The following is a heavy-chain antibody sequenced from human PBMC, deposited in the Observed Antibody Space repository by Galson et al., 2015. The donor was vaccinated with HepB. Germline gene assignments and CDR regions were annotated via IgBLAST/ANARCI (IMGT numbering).Heavy chain of an antibody. CDR2: IYLTGGE. J-gene: IGHJ4*02. D-gene: IGHD3-9*01. CDR1: GSSLLTTGVA. CDR3: AHTDVRLTGFFDA. Sequence: PALVKPTQTLTLTCTFSGSSLLTTGVAVGWIRQPPGKALEWLAPIYLTGGEGYKPPQTKKPTITKDPSTTHVVLTVTNMDPIDTGTYYCAHTDVRLTGFFDAWGQGILITVSS. V-gene: IGHV2-5*01.